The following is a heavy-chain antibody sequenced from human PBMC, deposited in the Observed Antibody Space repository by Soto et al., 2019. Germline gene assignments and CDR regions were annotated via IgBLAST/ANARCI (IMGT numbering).Heavy chain of an antibody. CDR2: IYYSGST. D-gene: IGHD1-26*01. CDR3: ARLRPSGTSDY. V-gene: IGHV4-59*08. CDR1: GGSISNDNW. Sequence: PSETLSLTCAVSGGSISNDNWWSWVRQPPGKGLEWIGYIYYSGSTNYNPSLKSRVTISVDTSKNQFSLKLSSVTAADTAIYYCARLRPSGTSDYWGQGTLVTVSS. J-gene: IGHJ4*02.